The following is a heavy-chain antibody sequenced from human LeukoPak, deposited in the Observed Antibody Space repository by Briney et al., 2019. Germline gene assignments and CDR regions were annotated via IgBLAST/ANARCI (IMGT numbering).Heavy chain of an antibody. J-gene: IGHJ4*02. V-gene: IGHV3-30*04. CDR3: ARGTSAPAAIKPDY. CDR1: GFTFSSYA. D-gene: IGHD2-2*01. Sequence: GGSLRLSCAASGFTFSSYAMHWVRQAPGKGLEWVAVISYDGSNKCYADSVKGRFTISRDNSKNTLYLQMNSLRAEDTAVYYCARGTSAPAAIKPDYWGQGTLVTVSS. CDR2: ISYDGSNK.